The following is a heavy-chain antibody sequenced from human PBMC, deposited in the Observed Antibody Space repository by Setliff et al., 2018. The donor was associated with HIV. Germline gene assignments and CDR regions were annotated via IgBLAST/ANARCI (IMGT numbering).Heavy chain of an antibody. D-gene: IGHD3-10*01. J-gene: IGHJ4*02. Sequence: GSLRLSCAASGFTFSNTWMSWVRQAPGKGLEYVSAISNNGGITYYGDSVKGRFTISRDNSKNTLYLQMGSLRPEDMAVYYCARAEQRYYGSGKGYYFDYWGPGTLVTVSS. V-gene: IGHV3-64*02. CDR1: GFTFSNTW. CDR3: ARAEQRYYGSGKGYYFDY. CDR2: ISNNGGIT.